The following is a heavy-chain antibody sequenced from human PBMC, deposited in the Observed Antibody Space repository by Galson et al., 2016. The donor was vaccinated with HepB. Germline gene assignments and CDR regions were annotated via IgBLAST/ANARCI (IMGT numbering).Heavy chain of an antibody. V-gene: IGHV1-24*01. CDR3: ATLRYDVLTGYQAAWWFDP. CDR2: FDPEDGET. J-gene: IGHJ5*02. Sequence: SVKVSCKVSGYTLTDMSAHWVRQAPGKGLEWMGGFDPEDGETLYAQNFQGRVTMTEDTSTDTAYMELSSLRSDDTAVYYCATLRYDVLTGYQAAWWFDPWGQGTLVTVSS. D-gene: IGHD3-9*01. CDR1: GYTLTDMS.